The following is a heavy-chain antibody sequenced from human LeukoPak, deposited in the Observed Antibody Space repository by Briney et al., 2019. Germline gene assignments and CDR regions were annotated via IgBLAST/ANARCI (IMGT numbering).Heavy chain of an antibody. CDR1: RGTFSSYA. CDR2: INTNTGNP. D-gene: IGHD1-7*01. CDR3: ARYRSIGITGTTAHFDY. V-gene: IGHV7-4-1*02. J-gene: IGHJ4*02. Sequence: GSSVKVSCKASRGTFSSYAINWVRQATGQGLEWMGWINTNTGNPTYAQGFTGRFVFSLDTSVSTAYLQISSLKAEDTAVYYCARYRSIGITGTTAHFDYWGQGTLVTVSS.